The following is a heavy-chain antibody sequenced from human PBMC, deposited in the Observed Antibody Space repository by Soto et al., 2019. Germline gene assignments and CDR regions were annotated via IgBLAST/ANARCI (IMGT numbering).Heavy chain of an antibody. Sequence: LRLSCAASGFTFSTYPMSWVRQAPGKGLEWVSGISGSGISTYYTDSVKGRFTISRDNSKNTVFLQMNSLRDEDTAVYYCAREADFASSGYVLDYWGLGTLVTVSS. CDR2: ISGSGIST. CDR3: AREADFASSGYVLDY. D-gene: IGHD3-22*01. CDR1: GFTFSTYP. V-gene: IGHV3-23*01. J-gene: IGHJ4*02.